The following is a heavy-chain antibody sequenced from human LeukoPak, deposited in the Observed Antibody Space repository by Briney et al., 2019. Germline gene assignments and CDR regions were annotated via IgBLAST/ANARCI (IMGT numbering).Heavy chain of an antibody. CDR1: GFTFSSYW. V-gene: IGHV3-30*18. Sequence: GGSLRLSCAASGFTFSSYWMSWVRQAPGKGLEWVAVISYDGSNKYYADSVKGRFTISRDNSKNTLYLQMNSLRAEDTAVYYCAKDDSGSSFTFDYWGQGTLVTVSS. D-gene: IGHD1-26*01. J-gene: IGHJ4*02. CDR2: ISYDGSNK. CDR3: AKDDSGSSFTFDY.